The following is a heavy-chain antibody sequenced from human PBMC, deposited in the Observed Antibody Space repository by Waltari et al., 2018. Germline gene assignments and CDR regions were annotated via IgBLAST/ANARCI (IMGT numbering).Heavy chain of an antibody. CDR1: GYTFSTYG. J-gene: IGHJ4*02. CDR2: IAAYHGNT. D-gene: IGHD3-22*01. V-gene: IGHV1-18*01. Sequence: QVQLVQSGTEVKKPGASVKVSCKASGYTFSTYGVSWVRQAPGQGLEWVGWIAAYHGNTHSAPKLQGRVTMTTDTSTTPAYLELRSLTSDDTAVYYCARVFDSSQYYYGSDYWGQGTLVTVSS. CDR3: ARVFDSSQYYYGSDY.